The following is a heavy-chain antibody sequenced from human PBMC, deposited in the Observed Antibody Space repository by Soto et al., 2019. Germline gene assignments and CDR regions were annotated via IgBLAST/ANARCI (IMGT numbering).Heavy chain of an antibody. D-gene: IGHD3-3*01. Sequence: GASVKVSCKASGYTFTSYYMHWVRQAPGQGLEWMGIINPSGGSTSYAQKFQGRVTMTRDTSTSTVYMELSSLRSEDTAVYYCARDQTIFGVVTNYYYYGMDVWGQGTTVDVS. CDR2: INPSGGST. CDR3: ARDQTIFGVVTNYYYYGMDV. J-gene: IGHJ6*02. V-gene: IGHV1-46*01. CDR1: GYTFTSYY.